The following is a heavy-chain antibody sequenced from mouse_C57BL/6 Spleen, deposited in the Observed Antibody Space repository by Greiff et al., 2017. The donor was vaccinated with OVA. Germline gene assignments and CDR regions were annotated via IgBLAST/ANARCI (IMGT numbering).Heavy chain of an antibody. CDR3: TTNGSGYRAWCAH. D-gene: IGHD3-2*02. CDR1: GFNIKDDY. J-gene: IGHJ3*01. V-gene: IGHV14-4*01. Sequence: VQLQQSGAELVRPGASVKLSCTASGFNIKDDYMHWVKQRPEQGLEWIGWIDPENGDTEYASKFQGKATITADTSSNTAYLQLSSLTSEDTAVYYWTTNGSGYRAWCAHWGQGTLVTVSA. CDR2: IDPENGDT.